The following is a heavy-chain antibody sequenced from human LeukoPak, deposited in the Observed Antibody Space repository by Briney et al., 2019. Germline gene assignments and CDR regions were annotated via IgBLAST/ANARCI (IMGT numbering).Heavy chain of an antibody. CDR3: AGAPPWGSGYYVFDK. CDR1: GFTFSSYE. V-gene: IGHV3-48*03. J-gene: IGHJ4*02. CDR2: ITSSGDTI. Sequence: GGSLRLSCVASGFTFSSYEMNWLRQAPGKGLEWVSYITSSGDTIYYADSVKGRFTISRDNAKISLYLQMNSLRAEDTAVYYCAGAPPWGSGYYVFDKWGQGTLVSVSS. D-gene: IGHD3-3*01.